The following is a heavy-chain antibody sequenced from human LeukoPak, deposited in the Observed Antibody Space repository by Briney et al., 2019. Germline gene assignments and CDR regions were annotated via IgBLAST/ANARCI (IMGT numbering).Heavy chain of an antibody. CDR1: GFTFSTYS. CDR3: ARFFGGNSCFDY. CDR2: ISGSSTTT. Sequence: PGGSLRLSCAASGFTFSTYSMNWVRQAPGKGLEWVSYISGSSTTTYYADSVKGRFTISRDNAKNSPYLQMNSLRAEDTAVYYCARFFGGNSCFDYWGQGTLVTVSS. D-gene: IGHD4-23*01. V-gene: IGHV3-48*04. J-gene: IGHJ4*02.